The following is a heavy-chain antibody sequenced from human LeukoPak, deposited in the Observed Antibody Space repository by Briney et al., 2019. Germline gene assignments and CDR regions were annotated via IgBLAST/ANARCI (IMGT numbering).Heavy chain of an antibody. D-gene: IGHD1-26*01. V-gene: IGHV3-23*01. CDR2: ISGSGGST. CDR3: ARQRSGSNWDY. J-gene: IGHJ4*02. Sequence: GGSLRLSCAASGFTSSSYAMSWVRQAPGKGLEWVSAISGSGGSTYYADSVKGRFTISRDSSENTLYLQMNSLRAEDTAVYYCARQRSGSNWDYWGQGTLVTVSS. CDR1: GFTSSSYA.